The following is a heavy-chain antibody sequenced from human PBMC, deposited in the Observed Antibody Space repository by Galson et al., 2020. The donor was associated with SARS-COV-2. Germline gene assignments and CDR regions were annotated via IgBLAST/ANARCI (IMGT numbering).Heavy chain of an antibody. J-gene: IGHJ4*02. D-gene: IGHD3-9*01. CDR3: AARGLLTTYDLDS. CDR1: GFTFSCYA. CDR2: IDCSSGNT. V-gene: IGHV3-23*01. Sequence: GGSLRLSCSASGFTFSCYAMNWVRQAPGKGLEWVSSIDCSSGNTNYADSVKGRFTISRDNSKNTLSLQMNSLRAEDTAVYYCAARGLLTTYDLDSWGQGTLVTVSS.